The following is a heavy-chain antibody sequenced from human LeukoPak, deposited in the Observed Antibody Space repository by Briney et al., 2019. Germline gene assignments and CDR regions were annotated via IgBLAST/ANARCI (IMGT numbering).Heavy chain of an antibody. CDR1: GFTFSRYA. Sequence: PGGSLRLSCAASGFTFSRYAMSWARQAPGKGVEWVSGIRDSGYTTYYADSVKSRFITSRDTAHNSLYLQMNSLSAEDTAIYYCVKDLTGHCGASCYCCLDTWGQGTVVTVSS. CDR2: IRDSGYTT. J-gene: IGHJ3*02. V-gene: IGHV3-23*01. CDR3: VKDLTGHCGASCYCCLDT. D-gene: IGHD2-21*02.